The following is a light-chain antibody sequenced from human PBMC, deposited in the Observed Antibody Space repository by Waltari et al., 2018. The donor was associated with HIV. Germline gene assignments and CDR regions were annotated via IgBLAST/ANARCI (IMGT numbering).Light chain of an antibody. V-gene: IGKV1-39*01. Sequence: DIQMTKSPSSLSASVGDRVPIPCRASQSITNYLNWYQQKPGKAPKLLIYTASSLQSGVPSRFTGSGSGTDFTLTISILQPEDFATYYCQQSYNVPRFTFGPGTKVEIK. J-gene: IGKJ3*01. CDR3: QQSYNVPRFT. CDR2: TAS. CDR1: QSITNY.